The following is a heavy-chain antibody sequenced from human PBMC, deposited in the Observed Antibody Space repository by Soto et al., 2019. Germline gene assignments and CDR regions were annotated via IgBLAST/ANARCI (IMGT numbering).Heavy chain of an antibody. V-gene: IGHV4-31*03. CDR3: ARSYDSRCSLPFDY. CDR2: IYYSGST. D-gene: IGHD3-22*01. CDR1: GGSISSGGYY. Sequence: SETLSLTCTVSGGSISSGGYYWSWIRQHPGKGLEWIGDIYYSGSTYYNPSLKSRVTISVDTSKNQFSLKLSSVTAADTAVYYCARSYDSRCSLPFDYWGQGTLVTVSS. J-gene: IGHJ4*02.